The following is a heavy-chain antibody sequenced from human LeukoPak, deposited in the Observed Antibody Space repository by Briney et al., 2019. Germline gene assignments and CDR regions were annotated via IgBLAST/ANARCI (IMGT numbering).Heavy chain of an antibody. CDR1: GYTFISYG. Sequence: ASVKVSCKASGYTFISYGISWVRQAPGQGLEWMGWISAYNGNTNYAQKLQGRVTMTTDTSTSTAYMELRSLRSDDTAVYYCARDPGTMVRGVHLPDYWGQGTLVTVSS. V-gene: IGHV1-18*01. CDR3: ARDPGTMVRGVHLPDY. D-gene: IGHD3-10*01. CDR2: ISAYNGNT. J-gene: IGHJ4*02.